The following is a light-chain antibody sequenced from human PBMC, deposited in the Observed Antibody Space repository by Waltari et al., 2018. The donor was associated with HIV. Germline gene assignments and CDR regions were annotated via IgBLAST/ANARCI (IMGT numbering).Light chain of an antibody. CDR1: HSLVHGDGKTY. J-gene: IGKJ4*01. Sequence: ILMTQTLLSSPVTVGQPDPLSCRSSHSLVHGDGKTYLSWLPQRPGQPPRLLIYNVSNRFSGIPDRFSGSGAGTNFTLKISRVEADDFGVYYCMQVTTFPLTFGGGTKVEIK. CDR2: NVS. CDR3: MQVTTFPLT. V-gene: IGKV2-24*01.